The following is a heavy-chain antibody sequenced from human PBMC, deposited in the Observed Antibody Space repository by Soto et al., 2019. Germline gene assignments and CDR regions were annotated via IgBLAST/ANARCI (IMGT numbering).Heavy chain of an antibody. CDR3: ARHPPPGYYYDSSGYYGYFQH. CDR1: GFTFWTYA. CDR2: ISGTGGGT. J-gene: IGHJ1*01. V-gene: IGHV3-23*01. Sequence: RRLSCAASGFTFWTYAMSWVRQAPGKGLEWVSVISGTGGGTSYADSVKGRFTISRDNSKNTLYLQMNSLGVEDTAVYYCARHPPPGYYYDSSGYYGYFQHWGQGTPVTVSS. D-gene: IGHD3-22*01.